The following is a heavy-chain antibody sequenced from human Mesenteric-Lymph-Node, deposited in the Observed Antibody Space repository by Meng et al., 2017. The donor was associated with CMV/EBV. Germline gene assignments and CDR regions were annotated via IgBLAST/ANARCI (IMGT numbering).Heavy chain of an antibody. CDR2: ISAYNGHT. CDR1: GYTFGNYG. Sequence: ASVKVSCKASGYTFGNYGLSWVRQAPGQGLEWMGWISAYNGHTNYAQNFQGRVTMTRDTSISTAYMELSRLRSDDTAVYYCARVVVVPAAIDYWGQGTLVTVSS. CDR3: ARVVVVPAAIDY. D-gene: IGHD2-2*01. J-gene: IGHJ4*02. V-gene: IGHV1-18*01.